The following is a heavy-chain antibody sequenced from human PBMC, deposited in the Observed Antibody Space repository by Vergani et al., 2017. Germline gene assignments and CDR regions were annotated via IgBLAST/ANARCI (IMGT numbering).Heavy chain of an antibody. D-gene: IGHD6-13*01. CDR1: GYSISSGYY. Sequence: QVQLQESGPGLVKPSETLSLTCAVSGYSISSGYYWGWIRQPPGKGLEWIGSIYHSGSTYYNPSLKSRVTISVDTSMNQFSLKLSSVTAADTAVYYCAKGIAAAGLGYWGQGTLVTVSS. V-gene: IGHV4-38-2*01. CDR3: AKGIAAAGLGY. J-gene: IGHJ4*02. CDR2: IYHSGST.